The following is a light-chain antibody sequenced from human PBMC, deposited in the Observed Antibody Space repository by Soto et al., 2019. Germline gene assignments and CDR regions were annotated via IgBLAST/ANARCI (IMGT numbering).Light chain of an antibody. CDR1: QNVGSN. V-gene: IGKV3-15*01. CDR2: GTS. Sequence: EIVMTQSPVTLSVSPGERAALSCRASQNVGSNFAWYQQRPGQAPRVLIYGTSTRATGVPARFSGSGSGTTITLTISRLQAEDFAVYYCQQYNNWPYTFGQGTRLEIK. J-gene: IGKJ2*01. CDR3: QQYNNWPYT.